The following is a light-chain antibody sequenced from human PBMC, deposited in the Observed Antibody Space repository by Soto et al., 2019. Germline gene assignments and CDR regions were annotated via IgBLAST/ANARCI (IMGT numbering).Light chain of an antibody. CDR1: QSVASSY. CDR3: QQYGSSSGLFT. Sequence: EVVLTQSPATLSLSPGERVTLSCRASQSVASSYLAWYQQTPGRAPRLLFYSASSRATGIPDRFSGSGAGTDFTLTISRLEPEDYSVNYCQQYGSSSGLFTFGPGTRVDIK. CDR2: SAS. V-gene: IGKV3-20*01. J-gene: IGKJ3*01.